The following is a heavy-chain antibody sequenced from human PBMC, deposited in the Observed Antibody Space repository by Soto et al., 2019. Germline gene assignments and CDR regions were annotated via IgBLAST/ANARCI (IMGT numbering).Heavy chain of an antibody. CDR1: GFTFATYA. CDR2: ISHDGSNE. V-gene: IGHV3-30-3*01. CDR3: AKAEQPAPRYYYGMDV. J-gene: IGHJ6*02. Sequence: SLTLSCAASGFTFATYALHWVRQAPGKGLEWVAVISHDGSNEIYADSVKGRFTISRDNSKNTLYLQMNSLRAEDTAVYYCAKAEQPAPRYYYGMDVWGQGTTVNVSS. D-gene: IGHD1-26*01.